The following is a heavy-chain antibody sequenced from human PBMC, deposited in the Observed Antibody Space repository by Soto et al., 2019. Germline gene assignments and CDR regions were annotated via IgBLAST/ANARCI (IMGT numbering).Heavy chain of an antibody. V-gene: IGHV3-48*02. D-gene: IGHD5-18*01. CDR1: GFTFSSYS. CDR2: ISSSSSTI. CDR3: ARAGGYSYGYPGYYFDY. Sequence: EVQLVESGGGLVQPGGSLRLSCAASGFTFSSYSMNWVRQAPGKGLEWVSYISSSSSTIYYADSVKGRFNISRDNAKNSLYLQMNSLRDEDTAVYYCARAGGYSYGYPGYYFDYWGQGTLVTVSS. J-gene: IGHJ4*02.